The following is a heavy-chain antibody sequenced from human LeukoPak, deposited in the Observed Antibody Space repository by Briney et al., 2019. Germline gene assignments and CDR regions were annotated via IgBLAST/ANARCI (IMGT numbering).Heavy chain of an antibody. J-gene: IGHJ5*02. V-gene: IGHV6-1*01. CDR1: GDSVSSNSAA. Sequence: SQTLSLTCAISGDSVSSNSAAWNWIRQSPSRGLEWLGRTYYRSKWYNDYAVSVKSRKTINPDTSKNQFSLQLNSVTPEDTAVYYCARDRFRGVTYLSGRFDPWGQGTLVTVSS. D-gene: IGHD3-10*01. CDR3: ARDRFRGVTYLSGRFDP. CDR2: TYYRSKWYN.